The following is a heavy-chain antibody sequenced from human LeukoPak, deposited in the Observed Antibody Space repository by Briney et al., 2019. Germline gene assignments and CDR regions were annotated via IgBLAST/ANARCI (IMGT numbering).Heavy chain of an antibody. D-gene: IGHD2-2*02. V-gene: IGHV5-51*01. CDR2: IFPGDSDT. CDR1: GYSFSSYW. Sequence: GESLKISCKVSGYSFSSYWIGWVLQMPGKGLEWMGIIFPGDSDTRYSPSFQGQVTISADKSINTAYLQWSNLKASDTAMYFCARLVAIPDAFDIWGQGTMVTVSS. CDR3: ARLVAIPDAFDI. J-gene: IGHJ3*02.